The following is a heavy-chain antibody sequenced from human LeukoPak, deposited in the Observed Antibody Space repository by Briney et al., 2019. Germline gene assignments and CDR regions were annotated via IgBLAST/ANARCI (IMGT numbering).Heavy chain of an antibody. V-gene: IGHV4-39*07. J-gene: IGHJ4*02. CDR3: ARDKTFEVVNFFDY. CDR2: IYYSGST. CDR1: GGSISSGSYY. Sequence: SGTLSLTCTVSGGSISSGSYYWGWIRQPTGKGLEWIGSIYYSGSTYYNPSLKSRITVSLDTSKNQLSLKLSSVTAADTAVYYCARDKTFEVVNFFDYWGQGTLVTVSS. D-gene: IGHD3-3*01.